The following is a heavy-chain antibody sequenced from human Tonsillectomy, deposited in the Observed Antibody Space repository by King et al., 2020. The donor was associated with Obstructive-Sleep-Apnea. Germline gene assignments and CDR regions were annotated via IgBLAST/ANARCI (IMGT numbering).Heavy chain of an antibody. CDR3: ARHRGVEDYGGYGDYFDY. D-gene: IGHD5-12*01. Sequence: VQLQESGPGLVKPSETLSLTCTVSGGSISNYYWSWIRQPPGKGLEWIGYMYYSGNTNFNPSLKSRVTTSAATSKIQFSLRLSSVTAADTAVYYCARHRGVEDYGGYGDYFDYWGQGTLVTVSS. V-gene: IGHV4-59*08. CDR1: GGSISNYY. CDR2: MYYSGNT. J-gene: IGHJ4*02.